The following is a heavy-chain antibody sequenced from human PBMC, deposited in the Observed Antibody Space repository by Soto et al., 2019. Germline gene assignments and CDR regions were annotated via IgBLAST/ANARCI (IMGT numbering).Heavy chain of an antibody. CDR3: ARAPMTTATTFPYYYYGMDV. D-gene: IGHD4-17*01. V-gene: IGHV1-69*01. CDR1: GGTFSSYA. J-gene: IGHJ6*02. CDR2: IIPICGTA. Sequence: QVELVQSGAEVKKPGSSVKVSCKASGGTFSSYAISWVRQAPGQGLEWMGGIIPICGTANYAQKFQGRVTITAGESTSTAYMELSSLRSEDTAVYYCARAPMTTATTFPYYYYGMDVWGQGTTVTVSS.